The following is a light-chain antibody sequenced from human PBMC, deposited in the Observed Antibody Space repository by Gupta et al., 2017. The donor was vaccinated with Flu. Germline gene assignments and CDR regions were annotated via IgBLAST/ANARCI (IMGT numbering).Light chain of an antibody. J-gene: IGLJ2*01. Sequence: YELTQPPSVSVSPGQTARITCSGHALPRQYAYWYQQKPGQGPVLVIYKDSERPSGIPLRFSGSSYGTTVTLTISGVEAEDEYYYYCQSPDSRVIFGGGTKLTVL. CDR2: KDS. V-gene: IGLV3-25*02. CDR1: ALPRQY. CDR3: QSPDSRVI.